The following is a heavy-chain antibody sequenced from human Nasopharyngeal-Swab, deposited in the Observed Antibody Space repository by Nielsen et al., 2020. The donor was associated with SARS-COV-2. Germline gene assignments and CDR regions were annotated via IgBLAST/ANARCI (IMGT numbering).Heavy chain of an antibody. J-gene: IGHJ4*02. V-gene: IGHV2-5*02. CDR2: IYWDDDK. Sequence: SGPTLVKPTETNTLTCTVSGFSLSTSGVGVGWIRQPPGKALEWLALIYWDDDKRYSPSLKSRLTITKDTSKNQVVLTMTNMDPVDTATYYCAHRKVLVSSYSYWGQGTLVTVSS. D-gene: IGHD2-2*01. CDR1: GFSLSTSGVG. CDR3: AHRKVLVSSYSY.